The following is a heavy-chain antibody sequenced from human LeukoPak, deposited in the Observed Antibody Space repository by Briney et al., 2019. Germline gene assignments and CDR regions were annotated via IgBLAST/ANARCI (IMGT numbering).Heavy chain of an antibody. CDR2: ISSSGSTI. J-gene: IGHJ3*02. V-gene: IGHV3-48*03. D-gene: IGHD2-2*01. CDR1: GFTISNYA. Sequence: GGSLRLSCAASGFTISNYAMNWVRQAPGKGLEWVSYISSSGSTIYYADSVKGRFTISRDNAKNSLYLQMNSLRAEDTAVYYCARDQYCSSTSCYPLAYDAFDIWGQGTMVTVSS. CDR3: ARDQYCSSTSCYPLAYDAFDI.